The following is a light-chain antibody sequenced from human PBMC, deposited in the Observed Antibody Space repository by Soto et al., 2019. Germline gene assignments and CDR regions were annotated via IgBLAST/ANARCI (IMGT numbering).Light chain of an antibody. CDR1: QSISSW. Sequence: DIQMTQSPSTLSASVGDRVTITCRASQSISSWLAWYQQKPGKAPNLLIYDASSLVSGVPSRFSGSGSGTEFTLTVSSLQPDDFAAYDCQQYNSYWTFGQGTKVEIK. CDR2: DAS. V-gene: IGKV1-5*01. CDR3: QQYNSYWT. J-gene: IGKJ1*01.